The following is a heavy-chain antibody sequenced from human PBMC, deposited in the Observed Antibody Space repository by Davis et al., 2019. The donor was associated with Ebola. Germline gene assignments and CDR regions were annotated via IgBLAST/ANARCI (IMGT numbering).Heavy chain of an antibody. CDR2: ISGSGGST. CDR3: AQKGGSGSYWGGFDY. J-gene: IGHJ4*02. CDR1: GFSFSTYD. Sequence: GGSLRLSCAASGFSFSTYDMNWVRQAPGKGLEWVSGISGSGGSTYYADSVKGRFAISRDNSKNTLYLQMSSLRAEDTAVYYCAQKGGSGSYWGGFDYWGQGTLVTVSS. V-gene: IGHV3-23*01. D-gene: IGHD3-10*01.